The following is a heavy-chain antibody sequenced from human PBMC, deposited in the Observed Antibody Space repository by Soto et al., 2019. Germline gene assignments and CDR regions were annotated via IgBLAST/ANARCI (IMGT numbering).Heavy chain of an antibody. CDR1: GSTFSNYG. CDR2: ISAYNGNI. Sequence: ASVKVSCKASGSTFSNYGINWVRQAPGQGLEWMGWISAYNGNINYAQKLQGRVTVTTDTSTSTTYMELRSLRSDKTAVYYCARDEGSGWNYFDYCGQGTLVTVSS. CDR3: ARDEGSGWNYFDY. J-gene: IGHJ4*02. V-gene: IGHV1-18*01. D-gene: IGHD6-19*01.